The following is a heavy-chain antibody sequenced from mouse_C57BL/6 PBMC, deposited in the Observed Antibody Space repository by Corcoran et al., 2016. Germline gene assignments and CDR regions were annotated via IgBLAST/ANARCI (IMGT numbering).Heavy chain of an antibody. D-gene: IGHD2-3*01. CDR2: INPNNGGT. CDR1: GYTFTDYY. CDR3: APDGYSWYFDV. V-gene: IGHV1-26*01. J-gene: IGHJ1*03. Sequence: EVQLQQSGPELVKPGASVKISCKASGYTFTDYYMNWVKQSHGKSLEWIGDINPNNGGTSYNQKFKGKATLTVDKSSSTAYMELRSLTSEDSAVYYCAPDGYSWYFDVWGTGTTVTVSS.